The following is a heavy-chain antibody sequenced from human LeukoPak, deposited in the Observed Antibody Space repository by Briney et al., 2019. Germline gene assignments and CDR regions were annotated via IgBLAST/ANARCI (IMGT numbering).Heavy chain of an antibody. D-gene: IGHD3-10*01. V-gene: IGHV3-20*04. J-gene: IGHJ5*02. CDR2: INWNGGST. CDR3: ARDPSGYGSGSYYYNWFDP. CDR1: GFTFDDYG. Sequence: GGSLRLSCAAPGFTFDDYGMSWVRQAPGKGLEWVSGINWNGGSTGYADSVKGRFTISRDSAKNSLYLQMNSLRAEDTALYYCARDPSGYGSGSYYYNWFDPWGQGTLVTVSS.